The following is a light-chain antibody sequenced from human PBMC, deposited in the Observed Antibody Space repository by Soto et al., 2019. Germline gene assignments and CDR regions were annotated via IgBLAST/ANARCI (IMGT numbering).Light chain of an antibody. CDR1: QSLLHSNGYNY. Sequence: DIVMTQSPLSLPVTPGEPASISCRSSQSLLHSNGYNYLDWYLQKPGQSPQLLIYLGSNRASGVPDRFSGSGSGTDFTLKISRVEAEDVGVYYCMQALQTPGASGQGTKVEIK. V-gene: IGKV2-28*01. CDR3: MQALQTPGA. CDR2: LGS. J-gene: IGKJ1*01.